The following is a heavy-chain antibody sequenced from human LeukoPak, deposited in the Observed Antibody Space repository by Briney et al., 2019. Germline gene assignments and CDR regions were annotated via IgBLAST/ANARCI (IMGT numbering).Heavy chain of an antibody. D-gene: IGHD4-17*01. V-gene: IGHV3-9*01. CDR3: AKDASATVTDAFDI. CDR2: ISWNSGSI. J-gene: IGHJ3*02. CDR1: GFTFDDYA. Sequence: GRSLRLSCAASGFTFDDYAMHWVRQAPGKGLEWVSGISWNSGSIGYADSVKGRFTISRDNAKNSLYLQMNSLRAEDTALYYCAKDASATVTDAFDIWGQGTMVTVSS.